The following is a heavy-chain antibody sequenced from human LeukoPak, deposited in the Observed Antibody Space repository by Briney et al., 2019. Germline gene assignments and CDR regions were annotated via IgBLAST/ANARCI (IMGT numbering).Heavy chain of an antibody. J-gene: IGHJ4*02. CDR2: IYYTGST. V-gene: IGHV4-59*01. CDR1: GGSISNYY. Sequence: PSETLSLTCTVSGGSISNYYWNWIRQPPGKGLEWIGYIYYTGSTNYNPSLKSRVTMSVDTSKNQFSPNLRSVTPEDTAVYYCARNLIPEQLVLNFWGQGTLVTVSS. CDR3: ARNLIPEQLVLNF. D-gene: IGHD6-13*01.